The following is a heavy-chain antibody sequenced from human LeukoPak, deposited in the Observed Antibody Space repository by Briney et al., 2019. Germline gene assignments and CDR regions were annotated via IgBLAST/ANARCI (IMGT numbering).Heavy chain of an antibody. CDR1: GFTFSSYE. CDR2: ISSSGSTI. J-gene: IGHJ4*02. CDR3: ARDGTSSGWSFDY. V-gene: IGHV3-48*03. D-gene: IGHD6-19*01. Sequence: GGSLRLSCAASGFTFSSYEMNWVRQAPGKGLEWVSYISSSGSTIYYADSVKGRFTISRDNAKNSLYLQMNTLRAEDTAVYYCARDGTSSGWSFDYWGRGTLVTVSS.